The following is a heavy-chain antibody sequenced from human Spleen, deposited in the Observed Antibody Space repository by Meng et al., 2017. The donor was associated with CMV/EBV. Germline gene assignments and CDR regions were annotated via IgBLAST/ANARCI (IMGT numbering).Heavy chain of an antibody. CDR3: ARDRPFYGDFSLFDQ. D-gene: IGHD4-17*01. CDR2: IRSKAYSYAT. CDR1: GFTFSGSG. V-gene: IGHV3-73*01. Sequence: GGSLRLSCAASGFTFSGSGIHWVRQASGKGLEWLGHIRSKAYSYATAYAASVKGRFTISRDDSENTAYLQMNSLKTEDTAVYYCARDRPFYGDFSLFDQWGQGTLVTVSS. J-gene: IGHJ4*02.